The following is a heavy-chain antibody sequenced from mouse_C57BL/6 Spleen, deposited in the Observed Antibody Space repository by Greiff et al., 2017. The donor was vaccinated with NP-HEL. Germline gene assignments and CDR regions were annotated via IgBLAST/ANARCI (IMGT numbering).Heavy chain of an antibody. Sequence: EVQGVESGGGLVKPGGSLKLSCAASGFTFSSYAMSWVRQTPEKRLEWVATISDGGSYTYYPDNVKGRFTISRDNAKNNLYLQMSHLKSEDTAMYYCARDRDYDEKNYFDYRGQGTTLTVSS. V-gene: IGHV5-4*01. CDR3: ARDRDYDEKNYFDY. CDR2: ISDGGSYT. J-gene: IGHJ2*01. CDR1: GFTFSSYA. D-gene: IGHD2-4*01.